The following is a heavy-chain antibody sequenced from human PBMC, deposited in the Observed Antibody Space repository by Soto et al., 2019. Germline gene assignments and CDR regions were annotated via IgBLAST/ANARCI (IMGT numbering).Heavy chain of an antibody. D-gene: IGHD3-22*01. CDR1: GYTLTELS. V-gene: IGHV1-24*01. Sequence: ASVKVSCKVSGYTLTELSMHWVRQAPGKGLEWMGGFDPEDGETIYAQKFQGRVTMTEDTSTDTAYMELSSLRSEDTAVYYCAAARGSYDSSGYYVTYFDYWGQGTLVTVS. CDR2: FDPEDGET. CDR3: AAARGSYDSSGYYVTYFDY. J-gene: IGHJ4*02.